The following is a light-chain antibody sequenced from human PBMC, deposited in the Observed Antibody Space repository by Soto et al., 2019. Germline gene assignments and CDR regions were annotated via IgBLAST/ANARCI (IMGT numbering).Light chain of an antibody. V-gene: IGLV2-14*03. Sequence: QSSLTQPSSVYGSPGQSITISCTGTSSDVGAYNHVSWYQHHPGKAPKLMIFDVSNRPSGVSNRFSGSKSGNTASLTISGLQAEDEADYYCSSYTTITTYVFGTGTKVTVL. CDR2: DVS. CDR1: SSDVGAYNH. CDR3: SSYTTITTYV. J-gene: IGLJ1*01.